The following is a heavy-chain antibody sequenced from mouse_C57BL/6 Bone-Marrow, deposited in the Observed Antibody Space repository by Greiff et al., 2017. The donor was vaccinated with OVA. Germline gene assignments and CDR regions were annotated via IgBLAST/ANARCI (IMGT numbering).Heavy chain of an antibody. Sequence: VQLQQSGAELMKPGASVKLSCKATGYTFTGYWIEWVKQRPGHGLEWIGEILPGSGSTNYNEKFKGKATFTADTSSNTAYMQLSSLTTEDSAIYYCAREKITTVVATPAMDYWGQGTSVTVSS. CDR1: GYTFTGYW. CDR2: ILPGSGST. J-gene: IGHJ4*01. CDR3: AREKITTVVATPAMDY. V-gene: IGHV1-9*01. D-gene: IGHD1-1*01.